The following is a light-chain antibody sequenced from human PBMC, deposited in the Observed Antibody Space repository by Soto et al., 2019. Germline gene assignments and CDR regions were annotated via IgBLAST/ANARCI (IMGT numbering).Light chain of an antibody. CDR1: SNDVGAYDH. CDR2: DVN. J-gene: IGLJ1*01. Sequence: ALTQPLSVSGSPGQSVAISCTGTSNDVGAYDHVSWYQHSPDKAPKLLIFDVNKRPSGVPDRFSGSKSGNTASLTISGLQADDEAEYFCSSFAGTYSLYIFGSGTKLTVL. V-gene: IGLV2-11*01. CDR3: SSFAGTYSLYI.